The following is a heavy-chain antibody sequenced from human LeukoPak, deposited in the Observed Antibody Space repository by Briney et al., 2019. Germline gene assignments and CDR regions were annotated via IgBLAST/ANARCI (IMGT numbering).Heavy chain of an antibody. CDR2: INADGRDT. Sequence: GVSLRLSCAASDFTFSGYWMNWVRQAPGKGLEWVANINADGRDTYYANSVRGRFTISRDNADNSLYLQMNSLRGDDTAVYFCARGVNSAIDWWGQGTLVTVSS. D-gene: IGHD3-10*01. V-gene: IGHV3-7*01. CDR3: ARGVNSAIDW. CDR1: DFTFSGYW. J-gene: IGHJ4*02.